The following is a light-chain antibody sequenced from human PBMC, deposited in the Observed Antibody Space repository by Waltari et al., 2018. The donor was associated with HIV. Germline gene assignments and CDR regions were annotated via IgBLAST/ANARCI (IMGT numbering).Light chain of an antibody. V-gene: IGKV1-33*01. J-gene: IGKJ4*02. Sequence: DTQMTQSPSSLYASVGDRVTITCQASQDISNLLNWYQQKPGEAPKLLIFDASNLETGVPSRFSGSGSGTDFTFTISSLQPDDIGTYYCQQYENLPLTFG. CDR1: QDISNL. CDR3: QQYENLPLT. CDR2: DAS.